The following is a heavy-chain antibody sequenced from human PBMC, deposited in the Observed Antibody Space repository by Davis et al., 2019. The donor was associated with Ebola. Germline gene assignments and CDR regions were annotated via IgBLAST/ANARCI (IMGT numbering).Heavy chain of an antibody. J-gene: IGHJ5*02. CDR3: ARGGVATVTNNWFDP. D-gene: IGHD4-11*01. V-gene: IGHV4-39*07. CDR1: GGSISSYY. Sequence: SETLSLTCTVPGGSISSYYWGWIRQPPGKELEWIGSIYYSGSTYYNPSLKSRVPISVDTSKNQFSLKLSSVTDADTAVYYCARGGVATVTNNWFDPWGQGTLVTVSS. CDR2: IYYSGST.